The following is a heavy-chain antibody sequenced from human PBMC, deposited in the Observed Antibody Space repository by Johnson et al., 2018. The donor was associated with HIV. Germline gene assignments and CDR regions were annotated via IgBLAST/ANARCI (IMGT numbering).Heavy chain of an antibody. CDR2: IYSGGST. V-gene: IGHV3-NL1*01. CDR1: GFTFSSYA. CDR3: ATFGYTSGWIVTDDAFDV. J-gene: IGHJ3*01. Sequence: QVQLVESGGGVVQPGRSLRLSCAASGFTFSSYAMHWVRQAPGKGLEWVAVIYSGGSTYYADSVQGRFTISRDNSKNTLSLQMNSLRAEDTAVYYCATFGYTSGWIVTDDAFDVWGHGTLVTVSS. D-gene: IGHD6-19*01.